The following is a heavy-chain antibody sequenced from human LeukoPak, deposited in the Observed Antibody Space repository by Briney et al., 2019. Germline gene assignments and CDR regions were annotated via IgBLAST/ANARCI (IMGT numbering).Heavy chain of an antibody. V-gene: IGHV3-30*02. J-gene: IGHJ4*02. CDR2: IPFDGSHK. CDR3: SKDFGPWGVGATPHY. CDR1: GFTLSDYG. D-gene: IGHD1-26*01. Sequence: PGGSLRLSCVVSGFTLSDYGIHWVRQAPGRGLQWVAFIPFDGSHKYYADSVEGRFTISGGTSKNTLYLQMNSLTVEDTAVYFCSKDFGPWGVGATPHYWGQGTLVTVSS.